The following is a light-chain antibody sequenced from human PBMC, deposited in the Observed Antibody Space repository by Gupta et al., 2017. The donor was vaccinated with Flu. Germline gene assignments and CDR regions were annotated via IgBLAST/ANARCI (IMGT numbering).Light chain of an antibody. CDR2: AGY. CDR3: QQHGSSPMT. Sequence: DRVTITCRASQAINNNVAWFQQKPGKAPKYLIYAGYSLQSGVPSRFSGSGSGTDFTLTISSLQPEDFATYYWQQHGSSPMTFGGGTKVEIK. V-gene: IGKV1-16*01. J-gene: IGKJ4*01. CDR1: QAINNN.